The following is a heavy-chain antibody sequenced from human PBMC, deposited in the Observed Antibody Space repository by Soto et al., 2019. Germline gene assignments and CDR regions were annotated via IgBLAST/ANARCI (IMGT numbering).Heavy chain of an antibody. CDR3: AKDIALSVKQQLVLGAFDI. J-gene: IGHJ3*02. CDR1: GLTFDGYA. D-gene: IGHD6-13*01. V-gene: IGHV3-9*01. CDR2: ISCNSGSI. Sequence: PGVCMRFSCAPSGLTFDGYAVPWHRIAPRKDMEWVSGISCNSGSIGYADSVKGRFTISRDNAKNSLYLQMNSLRAEDTALYYCAKDIALSVKQQLVLGAFDIWGQGTMVTVSS.